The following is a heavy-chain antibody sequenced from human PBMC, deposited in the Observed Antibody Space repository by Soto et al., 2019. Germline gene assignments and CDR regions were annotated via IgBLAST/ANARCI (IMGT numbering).Heavy chain of an antibody. J-gene: IGHJ6*02. D-gene: IGHD2-21*02. CDR3: ARRGYCGGDCYPPYYYYCGMDV. CDR2: ISAYNGNT. Sequence: QVQLVQSGAEVKKPGASVKVSCKASGYTFTSYGISWVRQAPGQGLEWMGWISAYNGNTNSAQKLQGRVTMTTDTSTSTAYMELRSLRSDDTAGYYCARRGYCGGDCYPPYYYYCGMDVWGQGTTVTVSS. V-gene: IGHV1-18*01. CDR1: GYTFTSYG.